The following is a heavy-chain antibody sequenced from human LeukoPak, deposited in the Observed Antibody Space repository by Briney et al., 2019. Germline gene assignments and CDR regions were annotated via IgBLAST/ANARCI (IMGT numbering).Heavy chain of an antibody. CDR2: ISYDGSNK. V-gene: IGHV3-30*03. CDR3: ALAMVRGASSPDY. J-gene: IGHJ4*02. CDR1: GFTFSSCG. Sequence: GRSLRLSCAASGFTFSSCGMHWVRQAPGKGLEWVAVISYDGSNKYYADSVKGRFTISRDNSKNTLYLQMNSLRAEDTAVYYCALAMVRGASSPDYWGQGTLVTVSS. D-gene: IGHD3-10*01.